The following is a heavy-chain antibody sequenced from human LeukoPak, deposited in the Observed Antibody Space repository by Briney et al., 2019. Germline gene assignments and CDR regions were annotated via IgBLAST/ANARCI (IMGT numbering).Heavy chain of an antibody. CDR1: GXTFSSYA. CDR2: ISGSGGNT. J-gene: IGHJ4*02. V-gene: IGHV3-23*01. Sequence: GGSLRLSCAASGXTFSSYALSWVRQAPGKGLEWVSAISGSGGNTYYADSVKGRFTLSRDNSKNTLYLQMNSLRAEDTAVYYCAKDVDSSGYYLSFDYWGQGTLVTVSS. CDR3: AKDVDSSGYYLSFDY. D-gene: IGHD3-22*01.